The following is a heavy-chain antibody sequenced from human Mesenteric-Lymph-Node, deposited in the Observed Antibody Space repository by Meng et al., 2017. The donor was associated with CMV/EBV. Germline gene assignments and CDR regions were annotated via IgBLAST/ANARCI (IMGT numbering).Heavy chain of an antibody. CDR3: ASRFYYYGSGNHYNALGSFDY. Sequence: GCAISWVRQAPGQGLEWMGGIIPIFGILNYAQNLRGRVTITADESTGTAYMELSSLRSEDTAVYYCASRFYYYGSGNHYNALGSFDYWGQGTLVTVSS. V-gene: IGHV1-69*01. CDR2: IIPIFGIL. CDR1: GCA. D-gene: IGHD3-10*01. J-gene: IGHJ4*02.